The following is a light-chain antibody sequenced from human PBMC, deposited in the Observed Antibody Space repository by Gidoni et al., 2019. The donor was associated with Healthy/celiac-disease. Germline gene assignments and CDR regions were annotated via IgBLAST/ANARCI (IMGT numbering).Light chain of an antibody. Sequence: EILLTQSPDTLSLSPGEGATLSCRASQSVSSYFAWYQQKPGQAPRLLIYDASNRATGIPARFSGSGSGTDFTLTISSLEPEDFAVYYCQQRSNWPPLTFGGRTKLEI. CDR1: QSVSSY. V-gene: IGKV3-11*01. CDR3: QQRSNWPPLT. CDR2: DAS. J-gene: IGKJ4*01.